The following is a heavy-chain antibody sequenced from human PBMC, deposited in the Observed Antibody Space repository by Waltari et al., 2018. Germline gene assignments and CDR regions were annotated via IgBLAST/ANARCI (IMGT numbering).Heavy chain of an antibody. Sequence: EVQLVESGGGLIQPGGSLRLSCAASGFTVSSNYMRWFRQAPGRGLEWVSVIYSGGSTYYADSVKGRFTISRDNSKNTLYLQMNSLRAEDTAVYYCARDLISGSYSVAFDIWCQGTMVTVSS. D-gene: IGHD1-26*01. V-gene: IGHV3-53*01. CDR3: ARDLISGSYSVAFDI. J-gene: IGHJ3*02. CDR2: IYSGGST. CDR1: GFTVSSNY.